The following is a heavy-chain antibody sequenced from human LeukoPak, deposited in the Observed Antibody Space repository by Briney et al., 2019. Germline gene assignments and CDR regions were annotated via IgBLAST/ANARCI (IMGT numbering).Heavy chain of an antibody. J-gene: IGHJ4*02. Sequence: SETLSLTCTVSGGSISSYYWSWIRQPPGKGLEWIGYIYYSGSTNYNPSLKSRVTISLDTSKNQFSLKLSAVTAADTALYYCARDDNGGYDNVWGQGTLVTVSS. CDR2: IYYSGST. V-gene: IGHV4-59*12. D-gene: IGHD3-16*01. CDR3: ARDDNGGYDNV. CDR1: GGSISSYY.